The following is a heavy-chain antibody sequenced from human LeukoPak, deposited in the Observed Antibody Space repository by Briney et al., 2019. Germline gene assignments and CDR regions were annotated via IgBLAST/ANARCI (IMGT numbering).Heavy chain of an antibody. CDR3: ARVAYSWQIDAFHI. V-gene: IGHV5-51*01. CDR2: IYPSDSDT. Sequence: GESLKISCRGSGYTFVDYWSGWVRQMPGKGLEWIGFIYPSDSDTRYSPSFEGQVTISADKSISTAYLQWSSLKASDTAMYYCARVAYSWQIDAFHIWGQGTMVTVSS. CDR1: GYTFVDYW. J-gene: IGHJ3*02. D-gene: IGHD5-18*01.